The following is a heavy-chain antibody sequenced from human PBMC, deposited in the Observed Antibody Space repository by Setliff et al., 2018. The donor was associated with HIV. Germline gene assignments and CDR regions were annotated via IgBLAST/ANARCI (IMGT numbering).Heavy chain of an antibody. CDR1: GGSVSNYY. D-gene: IGHD1-26*01. J-gene: IGHJ4*02. V-gene: IGHV4-4*07. CDR2: IYTSGST. Sequence: PSETLSLTCTVSGGSVSNYYWTWIRQSAGKGLEWIGHIYTSGSTKYNPSLKSRVTISLDTSKNRFSLQLTSVTAAETAVYYCARHRDSGTYPLDYWGQGTLVTVSS. CDR3: ARHRDSGTYPLDY.